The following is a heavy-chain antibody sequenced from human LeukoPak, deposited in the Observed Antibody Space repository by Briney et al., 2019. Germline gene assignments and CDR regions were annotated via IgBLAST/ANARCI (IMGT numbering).Heavy chain of an antibody. V-gene: IGHV1-8*01. Sequence: GASVKVSCKASGYTFTSYDINWVRQATGQGLEWMGWMNPNSGNTGYAQKFQGRATMTRNTSISTAYMELSSLRSEDTAVYYCARHQWELPFDYWGQGTLVTVSS. D-gene: IGHD1-26*01. J-gene: IGHJ4*02. CDR2: MNPNSGNT. CDR1: GYTFTSYD. CDR3: ARHQWELPFDY.